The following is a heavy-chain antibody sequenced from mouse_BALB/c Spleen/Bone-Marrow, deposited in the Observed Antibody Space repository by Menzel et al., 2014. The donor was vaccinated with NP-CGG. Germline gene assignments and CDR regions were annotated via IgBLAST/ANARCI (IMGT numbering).Heavy chain of an antibody. D-gene: IGHD2-3*01. CDR3: AMGVRLYWYFDV. V-gene: IGHV1-26*01. Sequence: EVQLLQSGPELVKPGASVKMSCKASGYIFTDYYMKWVKQSHGKSLEWIGDINPINGDTFYNQKFKGKATLTVDRSSNTAKMQLDSLTSEDSAVYYCAMGVRLYWYFDVWGAGTTVTVSS. J-gene: IGHJ1*01. CDR2: INPINGDT. CDR1: GYIFTDYY.